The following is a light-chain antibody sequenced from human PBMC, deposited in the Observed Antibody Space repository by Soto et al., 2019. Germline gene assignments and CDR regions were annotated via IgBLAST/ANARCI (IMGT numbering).Light chain of an antibody. CDR3: FSFTTDWTHV. Sequence: QSALTQPASVSGSPGQSITISCTGSSSDIGAYNYVSWFQQYPGKAPKLIISEVSNRPSGVSNRFSGSKSGTAASLTLSGLQTEDEADYFCFSFTTDWTHVFGTGTKLTVL. V-gene: IGLV2-14*01. CDR2: EVS. J-gene: IGLJ1*01. CDR1: SSDIGAYNY.